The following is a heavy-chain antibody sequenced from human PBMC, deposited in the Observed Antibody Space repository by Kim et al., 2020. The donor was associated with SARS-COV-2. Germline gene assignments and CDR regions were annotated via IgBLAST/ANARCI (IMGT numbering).Heavy chain of an antibody. CDR2: ST. J-gene: IGHJ4*02. V-gene: IGHV3-66*01. D-gene: IGHD3-3*01. CDR3: ARDYGDFYFDY. Sequence: STYYADPVKGRFTISRDNSKNTLYLQMNSLRAEDTAVYYCARDYGDFYFDYWGQGTLVTVSS.